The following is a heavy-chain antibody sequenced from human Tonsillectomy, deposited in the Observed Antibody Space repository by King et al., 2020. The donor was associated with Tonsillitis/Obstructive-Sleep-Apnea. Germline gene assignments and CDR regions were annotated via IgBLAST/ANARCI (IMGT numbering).Heavy chain of an antibody. CDR2: IDPSDSYT. Sequence: VQLVESGAEVKKPGESLRISCKASGYSFTSYWISWVRQMPGKGLEWMGRIDPSDSYTNYSPSFQGHVTISADRSITTADLQWSSLKAADTALYYCARLSGSSCHGAFDIWGQGTMVTVSS. D-gene: IGHD1-26*01. CDR1: GYSFTSYW. V-gene: IGHV5-10-1*03. CDR3: ARLSGSSCHGAFDI. J-gene: IGHJ3*02.